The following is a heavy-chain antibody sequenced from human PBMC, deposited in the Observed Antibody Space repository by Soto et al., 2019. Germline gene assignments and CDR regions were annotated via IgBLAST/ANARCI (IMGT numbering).Heavy chain of an antibody. CDR2: INHSGST. CDR3: ARGAGYGDSVFDY. Sequence: SETLSLTCAVYGGSFSGYYWSWIRQPPGKGLEWIGEINHSGSTNYNPSLKSRVTISVDTSKNQFSLKLSSVTAADTAVYYCARGAGYGDSVFDYWGQGTLVTVSP. CDR1: GGSFSGYY. D-gene: IGHD4-17*01. J-gene: IGHJ4*02. V-gene: IGHV4-34*01.